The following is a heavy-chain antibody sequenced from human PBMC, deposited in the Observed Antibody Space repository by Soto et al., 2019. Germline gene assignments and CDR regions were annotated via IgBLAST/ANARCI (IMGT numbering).Heavy chain of an antibody. Sequence: ASVKVSCKASGYSFTTSGITWVRQAPGQGLEWMGWISTYNGNTNYAQKLQDRVTLTTDTSTSTAYMELRSLSSDDTAVYYCARRLYGDYDYWGQGTLVTVSS. J-gene: IGHJ4*02. CDR3: ARRLYGDYDY. CDR1: GYSFTTSG. V-gene: IGHV1-18*01. D-gene: IGHD4-17*01. CDR2: ISTYNGNT.